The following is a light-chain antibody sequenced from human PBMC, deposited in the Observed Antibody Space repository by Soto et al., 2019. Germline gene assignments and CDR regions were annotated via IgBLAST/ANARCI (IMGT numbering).Light chain of an antibody. V-gene: IGKV1-5*03. CDR1: QSISSW. CDR3: QQYNSYPIT. J-gene: IGKJ5*01. Sequence: DIQMTQSPSTLSASVGDRVTITCRASQSISSWLAWYQQKPGKAPKSLIYKASSLESGVPSRLSGGGSGTEFTLTISSLQPDDFATYYCQQYNSYPITFGQGTRLEIK. CDR2: KAS.